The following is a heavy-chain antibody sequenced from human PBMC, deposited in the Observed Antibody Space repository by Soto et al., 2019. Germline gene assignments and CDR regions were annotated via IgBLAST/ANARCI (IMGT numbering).Heavy chain of an antibody. D-gene: IGHD2-2*01. CDR2: IIPILGIA. CDR3: ARGHPWDCSSTSCYEWDAFDI. Sequence: SVPVSCPASGGTFRSYTIILGRQAPGQGLEWMGRIIPILGIANYAQKFQGRVTITADKSTSTAYMELSSLRSEDTAVYYCARGHPWDCSSTSCYEWDAFDIWGQGTMVTVSS. CDR1: GGTFRSYT. V-gene: IGHV1-69*02. J-gene: IGHJ3*02.